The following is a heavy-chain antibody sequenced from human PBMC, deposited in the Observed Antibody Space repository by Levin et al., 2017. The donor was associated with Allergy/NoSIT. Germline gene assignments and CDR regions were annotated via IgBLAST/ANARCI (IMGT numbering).Heavy chain of an antibody. CDR1: GFSFSTYS. J-gene: IGHJ3*02. V-gene: IGHV3-21*01. CDR2: ISTSSNYI. CDR3: ARLSPNAFDI. Sequence: PGESLKISCAVSGFSFSTYSMNWVRQAPGKGLEWVSSISTSSNYIYYADSVKGRFTISRDNAKNSLFLQMNSLRAEDTAVYYCARLSPNAFDIWGQGTMVTVSS.